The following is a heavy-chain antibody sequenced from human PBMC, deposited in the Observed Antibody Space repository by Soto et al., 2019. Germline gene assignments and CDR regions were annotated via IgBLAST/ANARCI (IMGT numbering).Heavy chain of an antibody. J-gene: IGHJ2*01. Sequence: SVKVYCKASGGTFSSYAISWVRQAPGQGLEWMGGIIPIFGTANYAQKFQGRVTITADESTSTAYMELSSLRSEDTAVYYCARVRDSCGFDRRYCYFDLPGRRTLVTVSA. CDR1: GGTFSSYA. CDR2: IIPIFGTA. D-gene: IGHD3-22*01. CDR3: ARVRDSCGFDRRYCYFDL. V-gene: IGHV1-69*13.